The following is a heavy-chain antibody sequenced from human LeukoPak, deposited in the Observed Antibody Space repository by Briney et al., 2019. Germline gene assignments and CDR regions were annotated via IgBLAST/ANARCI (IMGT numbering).Heavy chain of an antibody. CDR2: IYYSGST. D-gene: IGHD5-18*01. CDR1: GGSISSSSYY. Sequence: SETLSLTCTVSGGSISSSSYYWGWIRQPPGKGLEWIGSIYYSGSTYYNPSLKSRATISVDTSKNQFSLKLSSVTAADTAVYYCARRGGYSYGFDYWGQGTLVTVSS. J-gene: IGHJ4*02. V-gene: IGHV4-39*01. CDR3: ARRGGYSYGFDY.